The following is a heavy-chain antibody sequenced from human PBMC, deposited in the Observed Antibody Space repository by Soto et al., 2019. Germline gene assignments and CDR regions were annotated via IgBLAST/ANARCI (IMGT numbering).Heavy chain of an antibody. J-gene: IGHJ6*01. Sequence: LRQSCAASRFTFTSFAFHWVGQGPGKGLEWGAGISYDGSKKFYADSVKGRFTSSRDVSKNTLYLQMNSLRGEDTVLYFCARRSPQRSASDNDYYYDMVV. CDR2: ISYDGSKK. D-gene: IGHD3-3*01. CDR3: ARRSPQRSASDNDYYYDMVV. CDR1: RFTFTSFA. V-gene: IGHV3-30*04.